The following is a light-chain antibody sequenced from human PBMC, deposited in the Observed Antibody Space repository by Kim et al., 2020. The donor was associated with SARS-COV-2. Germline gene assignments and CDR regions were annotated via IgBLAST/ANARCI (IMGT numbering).Light chain of an antibody. CDR2: AAS. CDR3: QQASTLPFT. V-gene: IGKV1-12*01. Sequence: DIQMTQSPYSVSASVGDRVTITCRASQGISTWVAWYQQKPGKVPKVLIYAASSLQSGVPSRFSGSGSGTHFTLTINNVQPEDFATYYCQQASTLPFTFGQGTKLEIK. J-gene: IGKJ2*01. CDR1: QGISTW.